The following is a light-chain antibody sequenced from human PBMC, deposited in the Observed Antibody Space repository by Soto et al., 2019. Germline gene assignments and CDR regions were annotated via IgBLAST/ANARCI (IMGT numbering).Light chain of an antibody. Sequence: EIVLTQSPGTLSLSPGERATLSCRASQSIYINSLAWYQHKRGQAPRLLIYAATVRATAVPDRFNGSGSGTDFALTISRLEPEDSAMYYCQQYGDSPFAFGPGTKWIS. CDR1: QSIYINS. J-gene: IGKJ3*01. V-gene: IGKV3-20*01. CDR3: QQYGDSPFA. CDR2: AAT.